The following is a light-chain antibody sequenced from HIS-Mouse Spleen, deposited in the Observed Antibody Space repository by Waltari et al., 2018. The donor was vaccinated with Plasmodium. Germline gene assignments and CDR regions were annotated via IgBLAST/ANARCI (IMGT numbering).Light chain of an antibody. J-gene: IGLJ2*01. CDR2: RNK. V-gene: IGLV1-47*01. Sequence: QSVLTQPPSASGTPGQRVTISCSGSSSNIGSNYVYWYQQLPGTAPKLLIYRNKQRPSGVPDRSSGSKSGTSASRAISGLRSEDEADYYCAAWDDSLSGRVFGGGTKLTVL. CDR1: SSNIGSNY. CDR3: AAWDDSLSGRV.